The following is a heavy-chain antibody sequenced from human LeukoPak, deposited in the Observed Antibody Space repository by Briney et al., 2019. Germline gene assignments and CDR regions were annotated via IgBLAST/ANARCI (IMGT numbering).Heavy chain of an antibody. CDR3: AKLEGWHDPLWFGEPKKRGAPSFDY. J-gene: IGHJ4*02. V-gene: IGHV3-23*01. D-gene: IGHD3-10*01. Sequence: PGGSLRLSCAASGFTFGSYGMSWVRQAPGKGLEWVSAISGSGGSTYYADSVKGRFTISRDNSKNTLYLQMNSLRAEDTAVYYCAKLEGWHDPLWFGEPKKRGAPSFDYWGQGTLVTVSS. CDR2: ISGSGGST. CDR1: GFTFGSYG.